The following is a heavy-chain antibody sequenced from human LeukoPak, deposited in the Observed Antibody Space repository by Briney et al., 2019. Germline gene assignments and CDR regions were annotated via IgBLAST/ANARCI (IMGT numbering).Heavy chain of an antibody. CDR1: GGSISSGGYS. V-gene: IGHV4-30-4*07. D-gene: IGHD2-15*01. CDR3: ARVFMWIPARYCSGGSCYEGNWFDP. J-gene: IGHJ5*02. Sequence: PSQTLSLTCAVSGGSISSGGYSWSWIRQPPGKGLEWIGYIYYSGSTYYNPSLKSRVTISVDTSKNQFSLKLSSVTAADTAVYYCARVFMWIPARYCSGGSCYEGNWFDPWGQGTLVTVSS. CDR2: IYYSGST.